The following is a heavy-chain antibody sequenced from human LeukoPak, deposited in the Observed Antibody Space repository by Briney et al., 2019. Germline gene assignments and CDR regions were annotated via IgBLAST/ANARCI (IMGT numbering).Heavy chain of an antibody. Sequence: GGSLRLSCAASGFTVSSNYMSWVRQAPGKGLEWVSVIYSGGSTYYADSVKGRFTISRHNSKNTLYLQMNSLRAEDTAMYYCARDSGGEYSGYAGAYYYYGMDVWGQGTTVTVSS. V-gene: IGHV3-53*04. J-gene: IGHJ6*02. CDR2: IYSGGST. CDR3: ARDSGGEYSGYAGAYYYYGMDV. D-gene: IGHD5-12*01. CDR1: GFTVSSNY.